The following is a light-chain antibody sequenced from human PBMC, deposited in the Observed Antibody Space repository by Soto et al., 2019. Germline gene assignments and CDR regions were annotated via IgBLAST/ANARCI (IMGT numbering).Light chain of an antibody. CDR2: EAS. Sequence: EIVLTQSPATLSLSPGERATLSCRASQSISTYLAWYQQRPGQAPRLLMYEASNRAYGIPARSRGRGSGTDFTITSRGLEPGELAVYYGQQRSTSSFGGVTKVDIK. CDR3: QQRSTSS. J-gene: IGKJ4*01. V-gene: IGKV3-11*01. CDR1: QSISTY.